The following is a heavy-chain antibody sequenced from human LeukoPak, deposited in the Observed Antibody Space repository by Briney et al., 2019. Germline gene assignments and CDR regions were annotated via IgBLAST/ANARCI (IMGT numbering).Heavy chain of an antibody. CDR1: GYSFTSYW. CDR3: AISVSSGYRYGGGDFDY. CDR2: IYPGDSDT. D-gene: IGHD5-18*01. V-gene: IGHV5-51*01. Sequence: GESLKISCKGSGYSFTSYWIGWVRQMPGKGLEWMGIIYPGDSDTRYSPSFQGQVTISADKSISTAYLQWSSLKASDTAMYYCAISVSSGYRYGGGDFDYWGQGPLVTVSS. J-gene: IGHJ4*02.